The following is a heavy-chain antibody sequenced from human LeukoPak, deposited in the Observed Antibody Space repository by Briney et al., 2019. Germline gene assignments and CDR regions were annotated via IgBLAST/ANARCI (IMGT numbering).Heavy chain of an antibody. J-gene: IGHJ4*02. CDR2: INSDGSST. D-gene: IGHD1-26*01. CDR1: GFTFSSYW. V-gene: IGHV3-74*01. Sequence: GGSLRLSCAASGFTFSSYWMHWVRQAPGKGLVWVSRINSDGSSTSYADSVKGRFTISSDNAKNTLYLQMNSLRAEDTAVYYCAREGEGGATHFDYWGQGTLVTVSS. CDR3: AREGEGGATHFDY.